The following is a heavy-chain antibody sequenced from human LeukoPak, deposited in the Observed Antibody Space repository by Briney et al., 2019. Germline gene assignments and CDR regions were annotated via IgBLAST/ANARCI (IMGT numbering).Heavy chain of an antibody. J-gene: IGHJ6*02. Sequence: GESLKISFKGSGXSFTNYCISWVRQMPGKGLEWMGRIDPSDSYTNYSPSFQGHVTISADKSISTAYLQWSSLKASDTAMYYCARSLYSSGVPSYGMDVWGQGTTVTVSS. CDR2: IDPSDSYT. D-gene: IGHD6-19*01. CDR1: GXSFTNYC. V-gene: IGHV5-10-1*01. CDR3: ARSLYSSGVPSYGMDV.